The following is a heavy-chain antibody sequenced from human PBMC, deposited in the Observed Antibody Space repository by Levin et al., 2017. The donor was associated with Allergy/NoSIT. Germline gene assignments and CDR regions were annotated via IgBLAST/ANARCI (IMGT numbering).Heavy chain of an antibody. CDR2: IWYDGSNK. CDR3: ARDYDILTGYVSPVDY. V-gene: IGHV3-33*01. D-gene: IGHD3-9*01. CDR1: GFTFSSYG. J-gene: IGHJ4*02. Sequence: HTGGSLRLSCAASGFTFSSYGMHWVRQAPGKGLEWVAVIWYDGSNKYYADSVKGRFTISRDNSKNTLYLQMNSLRAEDTAVYYCARDYDILTGYVSPVDYWGQGTLVTVSS.